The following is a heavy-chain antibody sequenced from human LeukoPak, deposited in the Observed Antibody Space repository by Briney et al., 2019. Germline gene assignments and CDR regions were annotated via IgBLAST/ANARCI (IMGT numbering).Heavy chain of an antibody. CDR3: ARSSGGSGSYYLGDDH. J-gene: IGHJ4*02. Sequence: SGGSLRLSCAASEFTFSTYCMHWVRQAPGKGLEWVSYISSSGSIIYYADSVKGRFTISRDNARNSLYLQMNSLRAEDTAVYYCARSSGGSGSYYLGDDHWGPGTLVTVSS. V-gene: IGHV3-48*04. CDR1: EFTFSTYC. CDR2: ISSSGSII. D-gene: IGHD3-10*01.